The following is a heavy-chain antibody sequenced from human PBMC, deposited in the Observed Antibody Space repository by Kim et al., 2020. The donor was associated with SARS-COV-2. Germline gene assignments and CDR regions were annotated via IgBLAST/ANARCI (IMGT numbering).Heavy chain of an antibody. CDR1: SDSISSYY. J-gene: IGHJ4*02. D-gene: IGHD6-13*01. CDR2: IYYSGST. V-gene: IGHV4-59*01. Sequence: SETLSLTCSVSSDSISSYYCSWIRQLPGKGLEWLGYIYYSGSTDYNPSLKSRVTISWDTSKNQFSLELTSVTDADTAVYYCARSEGLGSWHQFDYWGQG. CDR3: ARSEGLGSWHQFDY.